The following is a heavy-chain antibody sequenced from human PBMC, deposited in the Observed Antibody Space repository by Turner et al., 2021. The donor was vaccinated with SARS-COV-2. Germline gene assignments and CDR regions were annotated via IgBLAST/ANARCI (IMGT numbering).Heavy chain of an antibody. J-gene: IGHJ4*02. Sequence: QLQLQESGPGLVKPSETLSLTCTVSGGSISSSSYYWGWIRQPPGKGLEWIGSIYYSGSTYNNSSLKSRVTMSVDTSKNQFSLKLTAVTAADTAVYYCARHSPELRGDFFDYWGQGTLVTV. V-gene: IGHV4-39*01. D-gene: IGHD1-26*01. CDR1: GGSISSSSYY. CDR3: ARHSPELRGDFFDY. CDR2: IYYSGST.